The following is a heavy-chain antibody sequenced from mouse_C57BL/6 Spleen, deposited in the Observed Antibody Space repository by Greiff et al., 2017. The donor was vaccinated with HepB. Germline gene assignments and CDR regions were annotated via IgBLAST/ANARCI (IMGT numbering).Heavy chain of an antibody. V-gene: IGHV5-16*01. D-gene: IGHD2-3*01. J-gene: IGHJ2*01. CDR2: INYDGSST. CDR3: ARDQGGYDGYYGGYFDY. Sequence: EVKLVESEGGLVQPGSSMKLSCTASGFTFSDYYMAWVRQVPEKGLEWVANINYDGSSTYYLDSLKSRFIISRDNAKNILYLQMSSLKSEDTATYYCARDQGGYDGYYGGYFDYWGQGTTLTVSS. CDR1: GFTFSDYY.